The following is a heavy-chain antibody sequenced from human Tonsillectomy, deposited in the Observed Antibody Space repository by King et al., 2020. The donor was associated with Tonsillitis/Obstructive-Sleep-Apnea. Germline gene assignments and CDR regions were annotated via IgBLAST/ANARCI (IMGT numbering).Heavy chain of an antibody. J-gene: IGHJ4*02. D-gene: IGHD3-22*01. Sequence: VQLVESGGGVVQPGRSLRLSYAASGFTFSSYAMHWVRQAPGKGLEWVAVISYDGSNKYYADSVKGRFTISRDNSKNTLNRKMNSLRAEDTAVYYCATDYYDSSAYSGGIDYWGQGTLVTVAS. CDR2: ISYDGSNK. CDR3: ATDYYDSSAYSGGIDY. CDR1: GFTFSSYA. V-gene: IGHV3-30*04.